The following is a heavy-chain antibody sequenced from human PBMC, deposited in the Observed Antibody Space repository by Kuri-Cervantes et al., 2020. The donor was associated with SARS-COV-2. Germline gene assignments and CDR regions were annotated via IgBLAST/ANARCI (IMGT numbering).Heavy chain of an antibody. CDR3: ARSYYGSGSLDY. V-gene: IGHV4-61*01. CDR2: IYYSGST. Sequence: SQTLSLTCAIYGGSLSSGSYYWSWIRQPPGKGLEWIGYIYYSGSTNYNPSLKSRVTMSVDTSKNQFSLKLSSVTAADTAVYYRARSYYGSGSLDYWGQGTLVTVSS. D-gene: IGHD3-10*01. J-gene: IGHJ4*02. CDR1: GGSLSSGSYY.